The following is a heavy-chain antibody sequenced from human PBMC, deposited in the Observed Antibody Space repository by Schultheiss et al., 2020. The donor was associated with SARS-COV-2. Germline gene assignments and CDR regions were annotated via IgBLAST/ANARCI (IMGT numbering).Heavy chain of an antibody. Sequence: SETLSLTCTVSGGSISSSSYYWGWIRQPPGKGLEWIGEIYHSGSTNYNPSLKSRVTISVDTSKNQFSLKLNSVTAADTAVYYCARHRERIAGIVGWAYGVDVWGQGTTVTVSS. CDR2: IYHSGST. V-gene: IGHV4-39*01. J-gene: IGHJ6*02. CDR1: GGSISSSSYY. CDR3: ARHRERIAGIVGWAYGVDV. D-gene: IGHD1-26*01.